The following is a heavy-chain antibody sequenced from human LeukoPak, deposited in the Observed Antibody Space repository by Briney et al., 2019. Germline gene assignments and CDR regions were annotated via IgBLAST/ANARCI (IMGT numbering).Heavy chain of an antibody. CDR3: VKSGGGYCSCNKCLGDWFDP. Sequence: GGSLRLSCAASGFSFSNYGMHWVLQAPGKGLEWVAFIRHDESDKYYADSVKGRFTISRDNSKNTLYLQMNSLSAEDTAVFYLVKSGGGYCSCNKCLGDWFDPLGQGTLGIVSS. CDR1: GFSFSNYG. CDR2: IRHDESDK. V-gene: IGHV3-30*02. D-gene: IGHD2-2*01. J-gene: IGHJ5*02.